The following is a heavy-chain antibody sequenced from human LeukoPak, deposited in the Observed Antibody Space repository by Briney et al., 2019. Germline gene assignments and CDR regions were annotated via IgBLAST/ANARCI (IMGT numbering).Heavy chain of an antibody. J-gene: IGHJ4*02. CDR1: GGTFSSYA. CDR3: ARYLSSWYDY. D-gene: IGHD6-13*01. Sequence: ASVKVSCKASGGTFSSYAISWVRQAPGQGLEWMGGIIPIFGTANYAQKFQGRVAITADESTSTAYMELSSLRSEDTAVYYCARYLSSWYDYWGQGTLVTVSS. V-gene: IGHV1-69*01. CDR2: IIPIFGTA.